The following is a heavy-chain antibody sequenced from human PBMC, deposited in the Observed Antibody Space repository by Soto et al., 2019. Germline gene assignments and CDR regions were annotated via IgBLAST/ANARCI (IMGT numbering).Heavy chain of an antibody. D-gene: IGHD2-21*02. J-gene: IGHJ2*01. Sequence: QVQLVESGGGVVQPGRSLRLSCAASGFTFSSYGMHWVRQAPGKGLEWVAVIWYDGSNKYYADSVKGRFTISRDNSKNTLYLKMNSLRAEDTAVYYCARGEHIVVVTASPNWYFDLWGRGTLVTVSS. CDR1: GFTFSSYG. V-gene: IGHV3-33*01. CDR3: ARGEHIVVVTASPNWYFDL. CDR2: IWYDGSNK.